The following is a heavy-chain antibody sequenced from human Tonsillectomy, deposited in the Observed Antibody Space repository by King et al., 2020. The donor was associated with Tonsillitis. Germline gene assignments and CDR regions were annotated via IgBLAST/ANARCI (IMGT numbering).Heavy chain of an antibody. CDR1: GFAFSSYS. CDR2: INHDSSAI. D-gene: IGHD3-9*01. V-gene: IGHV3-48*01. J-gene: IGHJ4*02. CDR3: ARDRDWAFDY. Sequence: QLVQSGGGLVQPGGSLRLSCAASGFAFSSYSMNWVRQAPGKGLDRVSYINHDSSAIYYADSVKGRFTISRDNAKNSLYLQINSLRAEDTALYYCARDRDWAFDYWGQGTLVAVSS.